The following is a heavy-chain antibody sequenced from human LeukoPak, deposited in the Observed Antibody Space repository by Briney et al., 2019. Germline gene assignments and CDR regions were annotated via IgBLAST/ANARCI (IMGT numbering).Heavy chain of an antibody. V-gene: IGHV4-59*01. CDR2: IYYSGST. Sequence: SETLSLTCTVSGGSISSYYWSWIRQPPGKGLEWIGYIYYSGSTNYNPSLKSRVTISVDTSKSQFSLKLSSVTAADTAVYYCARARVGATKGYYYYMDVWGKGTTVTVSS. D-gene: IGHD1-26*01. CDR3: ARARVGATKGYYYYMDV. J-gene: IGHJ6*03. CDR1: GGSISSYY.